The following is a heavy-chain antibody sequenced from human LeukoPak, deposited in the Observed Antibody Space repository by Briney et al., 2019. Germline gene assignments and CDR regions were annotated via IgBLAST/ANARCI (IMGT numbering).Heavy chain of an antibody. CDR1: GFNLSSYE. D-gene: IGHD6-19*01. CDR2: ISPSDSTI. Sequence: GVSLRLSCAASGFNLSSYEMNWVRQTPGKGLEWVSYISPSDSTIYSADSVKGRFIISRDNAKNSLYLQMNSLRAEDTAVYSCARQSSGWSYFDCWGQGILVTVSS. J-gene: IGHJ4*02. CDR3: ARQSSGWSYFDC. V-gene: IGHV3-48*03.